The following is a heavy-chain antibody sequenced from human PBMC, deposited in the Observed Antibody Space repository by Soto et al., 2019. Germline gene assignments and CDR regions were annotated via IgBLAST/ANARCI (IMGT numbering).Heavy chain of an antibody. D-gene: IGHD3-3*01. Sequence: GESLKISCKGSGYSFSTYWIGWVRQRPGKGLEWMGIIYPSDSDTRYSPSFQGQVTISADKSISTAYLQWSSLRASDTALSYCVRGENLWSGFHNVQFDYWGQRTLVTVPS. V-gene: IGHV5-51*01. CDR1: GYSFSTYW. CDR3: VRGENLWSGFHNVQFDY. J-gene: IGHJ4*02. CDR2: IYPSDSDT.